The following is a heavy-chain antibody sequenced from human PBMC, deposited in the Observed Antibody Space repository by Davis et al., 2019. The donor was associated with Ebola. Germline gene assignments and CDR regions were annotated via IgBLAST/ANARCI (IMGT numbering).Heavy chain of an antibody. V-gene: IGHV3-23*01. CDR3: AGEYSSSQGIYYYYGMDV. CDR2: ISGSGGST. CDR1: GFTFSSYA. D-gene: IGHD6-6*01. Sequence: GGSLRLSCAASGFTFSSYAMTWVRQAPGKGLEWVSAISGSGGSTYYADSVKGRFTISRDNSKNTLYLQMNSLRAEDTAVYYCAGEYSSSQGIYYYYGMDVWGQGTTVTVSS. J-gene: IGHJ6*02.